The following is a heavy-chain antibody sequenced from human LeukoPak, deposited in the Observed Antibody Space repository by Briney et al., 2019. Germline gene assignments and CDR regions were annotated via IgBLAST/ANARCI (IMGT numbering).Heavy chain of an antibody. CDR3: ARRDGYYDILTGYYPNWFDP. Sequence: SETLSLTCAVYGGSLSGYYWSWIRQPPGKGLEWIGEINHSGSTNYNPSLKSRVTISVDTSKNQFSLKLSSVTAADTAVYYCARRDGYYDILTGYYPNWFDPWGQGTLVTVSS. J-gene: IGHJ5*02. V-gene: IGHV4-34*01. D-gene: IGHD3-9*01. CDR1: GGSLSGYY. CDR2: INHSGST.